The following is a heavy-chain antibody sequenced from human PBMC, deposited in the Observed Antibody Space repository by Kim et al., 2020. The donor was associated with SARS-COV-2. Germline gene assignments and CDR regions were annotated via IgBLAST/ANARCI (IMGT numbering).Heavy chain of an antibody. J-gene: IGHJ6*03. V-gene: IGHV1-69*13. D-gene: IGHD3-10*01. Sequence: SVKVSCKASGGTFSSYAISWVRQAPGQGLEWMGGIIPIFGTANYAQKFQGRVTITADESTSTAYMELSSLRSEDTAVYYCAGLWFRELFPGYYYMDVWGKRATVHGSS. CDR1: GGTFSSYA. CDR3: AGLWFRELFPGYYYMDV. CDR2: IIPIFGTA.